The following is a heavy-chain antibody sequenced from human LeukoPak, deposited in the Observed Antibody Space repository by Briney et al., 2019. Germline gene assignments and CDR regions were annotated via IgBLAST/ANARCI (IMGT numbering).Heavy chain of an antibody. J-gene: IGHJ4*02. D-gene: IGHD6-13*01. CDR2: IKEDGSQK. V-gene: IGHV3-7*01. CDR3: VSQQVVPH. CDR1: GFTFSDYY. Sequence: PGGSLRLSCAASGFTFSDYYMSWIRQAPGKGLEWVANIKEDGSQKDYVDSVKGRFTISRDNAKNSVYLQMNSLRVEDTAVYYCVSQQVVPHWGQGTRVTVSS.